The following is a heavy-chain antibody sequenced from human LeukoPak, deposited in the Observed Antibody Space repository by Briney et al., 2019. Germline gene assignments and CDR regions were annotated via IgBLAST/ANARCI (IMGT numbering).Heavy chain of an antibody. CDR3: ASLRARYNWNYGLDP. D-gene: IGHD1-7*01. CDR2: INHSGST. CDR1: GFTVSSNY. V-gene: IGHV4-34*09. Sequence: LRLSCAASGFTVSSNYMSWIRQPPGKGLEWIGEINHSGSTNYNPSLKSRVTISVDTSKNQFSLKLSSVTAADTAVYYCASLRARYNWNYGLDPWGQGTLVTVSS. J-gene: IGHJ5*02.